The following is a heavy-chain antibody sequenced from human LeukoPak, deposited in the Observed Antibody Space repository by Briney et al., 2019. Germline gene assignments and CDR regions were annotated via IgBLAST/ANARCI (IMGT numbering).Heavy chain of an antibody. V-gene: IGHV3-74*01. CDR2: INSDGSWT. D-gene: IGHD2/OR15-2a*01. Sequence: GALRLSFAASGNYWMDWVRPAPGKGLVWVSHINSDGSWTSYADSVKGRFTISKDNAKKTVYLQMNSLRAEDTAVYYCVSFYETYWGRGTLVTVSS. CDR1: GNYW. J-gene: IGHJ4*02. CDR3: VSFYETY.